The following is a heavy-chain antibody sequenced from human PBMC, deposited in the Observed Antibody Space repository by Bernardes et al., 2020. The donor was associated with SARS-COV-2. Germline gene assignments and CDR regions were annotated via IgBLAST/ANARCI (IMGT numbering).Heavy chain of an antibody. CDR1: GFTFSSYA. V-gene: IGHV3-30-3*01. CDR2: ISYDGSNK. J-gene: IGHJ3*02. Sequence: GGSLRLSCAASGFTFSSYAMHWVRQAPGKGLEWVAVISYDGSNKYYADSVKGRFTISRDNSKNTLYLQMNSLRAEDTAVYYCARGLGGGYAGAFDIWGQGTMVTVSS. D-gene: IGHD5-12*01. CDR3: ARGLGGGYAGAFDI.